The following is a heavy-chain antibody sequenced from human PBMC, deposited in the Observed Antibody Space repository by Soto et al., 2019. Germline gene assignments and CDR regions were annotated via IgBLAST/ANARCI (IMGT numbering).Heavy chain of an antibody. CDR3: ARETYYYDSSGQPRGYYIDY. J-gene: IGHJ4*02. Sequence: SETLSLTCTVSGGSIGSGDYYWSWICQPPGKGLEWIGYIYYSGSTYYNPSLKSRVTISVDTSKNQFSLKLSSVTAADTAVYYCARETYYYDSSGQPRGYYIDYWGQGTLVTVSS. D-gene: IGHD3-22*01. CDR1: GGSIGSGDYY. V-gene: IGHV4-30-4*01. CDR2: IYYSGST.